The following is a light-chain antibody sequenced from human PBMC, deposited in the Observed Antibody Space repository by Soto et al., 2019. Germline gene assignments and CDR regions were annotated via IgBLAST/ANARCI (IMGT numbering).Light chain of an antibody. CDR2: DAS. CDR3: QQYNNWPPYT. CDR1: QSVSST. Sequence: EIVMTQSPATLSVSPGERATLSCRASQSVSSTLAWYQQKPGQAPRLLIYDASTRATGIPARFSGSGSGTEFTLTISSLQSEDFALYYCQQYNNWPPYTFGQGTKLEIK. V-gene: IGKV3-15*01. J-gene: IGKJ2*01.